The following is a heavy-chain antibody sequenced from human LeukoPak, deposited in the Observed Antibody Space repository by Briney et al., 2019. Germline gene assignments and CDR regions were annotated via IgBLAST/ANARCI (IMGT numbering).Heavy chain of an antibody. CDR1: GFTFSSYS. Sequence: GGSLRLSCAASGFTFSSYSMNWVRQAPGKGLEWVSSISSSSSYIYYADSVKGRFTISRDNAKNSLYLQMNSLRAEDTAVYYCARGNGYDTYYYYYYYMDVWGKGTTVTVSS. CDR2: ISSSSSYI. D-gene: IGHD5-12*01. CDR3: ARGNGYDTYYYYYYYMDV. J-gene: IGHJ6*03. V-gene: IGHV3-21*01.